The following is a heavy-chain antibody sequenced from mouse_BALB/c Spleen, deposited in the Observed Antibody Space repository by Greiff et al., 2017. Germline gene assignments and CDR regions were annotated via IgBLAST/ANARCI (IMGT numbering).Heavy chain of an antibody. CDR3: NAYYGSSYGFDY. CDR2: IDPENGDT. Sequence: VQLQQSGAELVRSGASVKLSCTASGFNIKDYYMHWVKQRPEQGLEWIGWIDPENGDTEYAPKFQGKATMTADTSSNTAYLQLSSLTSEDTAVYYCNAYYGSSYGFDYWGQGTTLTVSS. D-gene: IGHD1-1*01. J-gene: IGHJ2*01. CDR1: GFNIKDYY. V-gene: IGHV14-4*02.